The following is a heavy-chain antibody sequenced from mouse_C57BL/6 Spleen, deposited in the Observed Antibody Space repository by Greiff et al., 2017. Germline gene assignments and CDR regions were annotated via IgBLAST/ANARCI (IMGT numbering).Heavy chain of an antibody. D-gene: IGHD2-1*01. CDR1: GYAFTNYL. Sequence: VQLVESGAELVRPGTSVKVSCKASGYAFTNYLIEWVKQRPGQGLEWIGVINPGSGGTNYNEKFKGKATLTADKSSSTAYMQLSSLTSEDSAVYFCARGRNGNYEYFDVWGTGTTVTVSS. CDR2: INPGSGGT. V-gene: IGHV1-54*01. CDR3: ARGRNGNYEYFDV. J-gene: IGHJ1*03.